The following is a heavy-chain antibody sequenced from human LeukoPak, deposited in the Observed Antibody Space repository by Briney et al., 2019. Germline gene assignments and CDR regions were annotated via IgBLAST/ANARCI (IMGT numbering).Heavy chain of an antibody. CDR1: GGSFSGYY. V-gene: IGHV4-34*09. CDR3: ASHLWEQQLGVVY. Sequence: TSETLSLTCAVYGGSFSGYYWSWIRQPPGKGLEWIGEINHSGSTYYNPSLKSRVTISVDTSKNQFSLKLSSVTAADTAVYYCASHLWEQQLGVVYWGQGTLVTVSS. J-gene: IGHJ4*02. CDR2: INHSGST. D-gene: IGHD6-13*01.